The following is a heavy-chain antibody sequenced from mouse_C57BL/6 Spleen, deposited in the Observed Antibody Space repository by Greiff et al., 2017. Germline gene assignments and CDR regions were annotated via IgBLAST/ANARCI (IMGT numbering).Heavy chain of an antibody. Sequence: ESGPGMVKPSQSLSLTCTVTGYSITSGYDWHWIRHFPGNKLEWMGYISSSGSTNYNPSLNSTLSLPHATSKHHFFLKLNSVTTEDTATYYCARGGNWDYFAYWGQGTTITVSS. V-gene: IGHV3-1*01. CDR3: ARGGNWDYFAY. J-gene: IGHJ2*01. D-gene: IGHD4-1*01. CDR1: GYSITSGYD. CDR2: ISSSGST.